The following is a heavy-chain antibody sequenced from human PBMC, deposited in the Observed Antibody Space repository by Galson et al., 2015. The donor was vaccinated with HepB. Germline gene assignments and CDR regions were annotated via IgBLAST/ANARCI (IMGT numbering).Heavy chain of an antibody. J-gene: IGHJ4*02. CDR2: IGDGAGNT. CDR1: RFTFVNYI. D-gene: IGHD6-19*01. Sequence: SLRLSCAASRFTFVNYIMRWVRQAPGKGLEWVSSIGDGAGNTYYADFAKGRFTISRDNSKSTLYLQMNSLRAEDTAVYYCARDTVAVAGPPGDYWGQGTLVTVSS. V-gene: IGHV3-23*01. CDR3: ARDTVAVAGPPGDY.